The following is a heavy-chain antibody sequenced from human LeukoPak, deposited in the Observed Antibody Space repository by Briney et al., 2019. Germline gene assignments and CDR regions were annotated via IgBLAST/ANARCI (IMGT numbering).Heavy chain of an antibody. CDR1: GFTFSSYA. CDR3: AKDRARGGATDFDY. CDR2: ISGGGDST. Sequence: AGGSLRLSCAASGFTFSSYAMSWVRQAPGKGLEWVSAISGGGDSTYYADSVKGRFTVSRDNSKNTLSLQMNSLRVEDTAIYYCAKDRARGGATDFDYWGQGTLVTVSS. J-gene: IGHJ4*02. V-gene: IGHV3-23*01. D-gene: IGHD1-26*01.